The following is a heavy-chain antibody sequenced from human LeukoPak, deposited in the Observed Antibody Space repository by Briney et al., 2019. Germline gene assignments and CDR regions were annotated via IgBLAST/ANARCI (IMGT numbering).Heavy chain of an antibody. CDR2: ISSSGSTI. CDR1: GFTFSSYW. D-gene: IGHD6-13*01. CDR3: ARALAAAGIPPDN. J-gene: IGHJ4*02. Sequence: GGSLRLSCAASGFTFSSYWMHWVRQAPGKGLEWVSYISSSGSTIYYADSVKGRFTMSRDNAKNSLYLQMNSLRAEDTAVYYCARALAAAGIPPDNWGQGTLVTVSS. V-gene: IGHV3-48*04.